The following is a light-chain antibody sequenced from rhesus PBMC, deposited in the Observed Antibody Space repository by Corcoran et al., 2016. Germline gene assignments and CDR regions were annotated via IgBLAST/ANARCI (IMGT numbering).Light chain of an antibody. CDR1: QGISSY. J-gene: IGKJ4*01. CDR3: LQHNSYPLT. Sequence: DIQMTQSPSSLSASVGDTVTITCRASQGISSYLNWFQQKPGKAPRLLSYDASSLESGVPSRFSGSGLGTTFTLPISSRQPEDFAAYSCLQHNSYPLTFGGGTKVEVK. V-gene: IGKV1-28*03. CDR2: DAS.